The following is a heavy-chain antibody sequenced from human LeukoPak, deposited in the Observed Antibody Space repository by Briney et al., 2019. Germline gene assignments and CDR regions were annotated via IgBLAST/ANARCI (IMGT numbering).Heavy chain of an antibody. Sequence: GRSLRLSCAASGFTFSSYGIYWVRQAPGKGLEWVAVISYDGSYKYYTESVKGRFTISRDNSKNTLYLQMNSLRAEDTAVYYCARDSQTGDLGYWGQGTLVTVSS. CDR1: GFTFSSYG. CDR2: ISYDGSYK. CDR3: ARDSQTGDLGY. J-gene: IGHJ4*02. V-gene: IGHV3-30*03. D-gene: IGHD7-27*01.